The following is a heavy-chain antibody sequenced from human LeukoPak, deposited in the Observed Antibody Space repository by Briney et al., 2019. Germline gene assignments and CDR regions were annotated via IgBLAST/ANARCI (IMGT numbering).Heavy chain of an antibody. V-gene: IGHV4-59*01. J-gene: IGHJ4*02. D-gene: IGHD1-26*01. CDR3: ARGLLVGNTGYYFDY. CDR2: IYYSGST. Sequence: SETLSLTCTVSGGSISGYYWSWIRQPPGKGLEWIGYIYYSGSTNYHPSLKSRVTLSVDTSKNQFSLKLSSVTAADTAVCYCARGLLVGNTGYYFDYWGQGALVTVSS. CDR1: GGSISGYY.